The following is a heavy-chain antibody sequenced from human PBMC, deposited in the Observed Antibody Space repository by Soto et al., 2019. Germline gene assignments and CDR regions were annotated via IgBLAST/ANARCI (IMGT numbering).Heavy chain of an antibody. D-gene: IGHD2-21*01. CDR1: GGSFSGYY. CDR3: ARGSVVVIAKTTDPAKNYYYYMDV. CDR2: INHSGST. V-gene: IGHV4-34*01. Sequence: SETLSLTCAVYGGSFSGYYWSWIRQPPGKGLEWIGEINHSGSTNYNPSLKSRVTISVDTSKNQFSLKLSSVTAADTAVYYCARGSVVVIAKTTDPAKNYYYYMDVWGKGTTVTVSS. J-gene: IGHJ6*03.